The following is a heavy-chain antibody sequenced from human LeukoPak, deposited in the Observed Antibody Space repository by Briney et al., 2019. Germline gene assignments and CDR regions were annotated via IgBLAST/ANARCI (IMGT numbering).Heavy chain of an antibody. Sequence: SETLSLTCAVSGYSISSGYYWGWIRQPPGKGLEWIGSIYHSGSTYYNPSLKSRVTISVDTSKNQFSLKLSSVTAADTAVYYCARDLIPYGSGSYYGGLFDYWGQGTLVTVSS. CDR1: GYSISSGYY. CDR2: IYHSGST. D-gene: IGHD3-10*01. CDR3: ARDLIPYGSGSYYGGLFDY. J-gene: IGHJ4*02. V-gene: IGHV4-38-2*02.